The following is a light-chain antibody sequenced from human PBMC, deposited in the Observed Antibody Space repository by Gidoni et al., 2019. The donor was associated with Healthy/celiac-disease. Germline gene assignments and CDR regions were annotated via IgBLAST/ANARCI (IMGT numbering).Light chain of an antibody. CDR3: QQYGSP. CDR2: GAS. J-gene: IGKJ4*01. Sequence: TQSPGTLSLSPGERATLSCRASQSVSSSYLAWYQQKPGQAPRLLIYGASSRATGIPDRFSGSGSGTDFTLTISRPEPEDFAVYYCQQYGSPFGGGTKVEIK. CDR1: QSVSSSY. V-gene: IGKV3-20*01.